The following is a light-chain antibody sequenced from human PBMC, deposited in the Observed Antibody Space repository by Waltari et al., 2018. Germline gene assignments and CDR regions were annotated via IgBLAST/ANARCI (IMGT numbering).Light chain of an antibody. CDR3: QLYGDSPWT. V-gene: IGKV3-20*01. CDR2: GAS. Sequence: EIVLTQSPGTMSLSPGESATLSCRASQSVSSSYLAWYQQKPGPTPRLLIYGASRRATGFPDRFSGSGSGTDFTLTISRLEPEDFAVYYCQLYGDSPWTFGQGTKVEIK. CDR1: QSVSSSY. J-gene: IGKJ1*01.